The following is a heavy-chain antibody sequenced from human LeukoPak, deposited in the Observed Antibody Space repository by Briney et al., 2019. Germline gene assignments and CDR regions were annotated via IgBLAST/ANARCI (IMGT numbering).Heavy chain of an antibody. Sequence: GGSLRLSCAASGFTFSSYSMNWVRQAPGQGLEWVSSISSSSSSYIYYADSVKGRFTISRDNAKNSLYLQMNSLSAEDTAVYYCARDRGSYFDYWGQGTLVTVSS. D-gene: IGHD1-26*01. V-gene: IGHV3-21*01. CDR2: ISSSSSSYI. CDR1: GFTFSSYS. CDR3: ARDRGSYFDY. J-gene: IGHJ4*02.